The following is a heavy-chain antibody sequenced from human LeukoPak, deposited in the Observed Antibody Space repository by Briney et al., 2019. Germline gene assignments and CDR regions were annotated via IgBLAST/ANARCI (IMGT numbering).Heavy chain of an antibody. Sequence: GGSLRLSCAASGFTFSSYGMHWVRQAPGKGLEWVAFIRYDGSNKYYADSVKGRFTISRDNSKNTLYLQMNSLRAEDTAVYYCAKDPSQQLVIYYFDYWGEGTLVTVSS. CDR3: AKDPSQQLVIYYFDY. J-gene: IGHJ4*02. D-gene: IGHD6-13*01. CDR1: GFTFSSYG. V-gene: IGHV3-30*02. CDR2: IRYDGSNK.